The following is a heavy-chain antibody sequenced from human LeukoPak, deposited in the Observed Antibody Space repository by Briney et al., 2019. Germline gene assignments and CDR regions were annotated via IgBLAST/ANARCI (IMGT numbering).Heavy chain of an antibody. J-gene: IGHJ4*02. CDR1: GGSFSGYY. CDR2: INHSGST. Sequence: PSETLSLTCAVYGGSFSGYYWSWIRQPPGKGLEWIGEINHSGSTNYNPSLKSRVTISVDTSKNQFSLKLSSVTAADTAVYYCARGLYSRKPFDYWGQGTLVTVSS. CDR3: ARGLYSRKPFDY. V-gene: IGHV4-34*01. D-gene: IGHD6-13*01.